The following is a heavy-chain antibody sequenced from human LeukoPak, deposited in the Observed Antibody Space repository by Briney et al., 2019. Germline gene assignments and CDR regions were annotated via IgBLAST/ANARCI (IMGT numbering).Heavy chain of an antibody. D-gene: IGHD2-2*01. CDR3: AKKGYCSRTSCYGLFDY. J-gene: IGHJ4*02. CDR1: GFTVSSNY. V-gene: IGHV3-21*01. CDR2: ISSSGSYI. Sequence: GGSLRLSCAASGFTVSSNYMSWVRQAPGKGLEWVSSISSSGSYIYYADSVKGRFTISRDNANKSLYLQLNSLRAEDTAVYYCAKKGYCSRTSCYGLFDYWGQGTLVTVSS.